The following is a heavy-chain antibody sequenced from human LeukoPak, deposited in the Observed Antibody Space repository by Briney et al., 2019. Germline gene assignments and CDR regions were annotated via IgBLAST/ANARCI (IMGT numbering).Heavy chain of an antibody. J-gene: IGHJ5*02. D-gene: IGHD2-2*01. CDR3: ALRLGYCSSTSCLRT. V-gene: IGHV1-69*05. CDR1: GGTFSSYA. CDR2: IILIFGTA. Sequence: SVKVSCKASGGTFSSYAISWVRQAPGQGLEWMGGIILIFGTANYAQKFQGRVTITTDESTSTAYMELSSLRSEDTAVYYCALRLGYCSSTSCLRTWGQGTLVTVSS.